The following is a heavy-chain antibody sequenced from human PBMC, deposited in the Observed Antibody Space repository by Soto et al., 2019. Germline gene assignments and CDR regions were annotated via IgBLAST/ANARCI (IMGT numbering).Heavy chain of an antibody. CDR1: GFTFSSYS. CDR3: ARDCKWFGELLGGYYGMDV. Sequence: EVQLVESGGGLVKPGGSLRLSCAASGFTFSSYSMNWVRQAPGKGLEWVSSISSSSSYIYYADSVKGRFTISRDNAKNSLYLQMNSLRAEDTAVYYCARDCKWFGELLGGYYGMDVWGQGTTVTVSS. CDR2: ISSSSSYI. V-gene: IGHV3-21*01. J-gene: IGHJ6*02. D-gene: IGHD3-10*01.